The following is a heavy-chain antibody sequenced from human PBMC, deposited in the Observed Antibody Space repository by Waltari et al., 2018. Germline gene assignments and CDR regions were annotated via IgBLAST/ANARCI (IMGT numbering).Heavy chain of an antibody. V-gene: IGHV3-33*06. D-gene: IGHD6-13*01. CDR1: GFTFSSYG. J-gene: IGHJ3*02. CDR2: IWYDGSNK. CDR3: AKGRVAAAGMVPLNDAFDI. Sequence: QVQLVVSGGGGVQPGRSLRLSCAASGFTFSSYGMHRVRQAPGKGLEWVAVIWYDGSNKYYGDSVKGRFTISRDNSKNTLYLQMNSLRAEDTAVYYCAKGRVAAAGMVPLNDAFDIWGQGTMVTVSS.